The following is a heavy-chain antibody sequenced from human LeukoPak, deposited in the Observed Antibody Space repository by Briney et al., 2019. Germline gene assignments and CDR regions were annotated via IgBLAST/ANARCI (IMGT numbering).Heavy chain of an antibody. V-gene: IGHV3-30*04. Sequence: GGSLRLSCAASGFIFSSYAMHWVRQAPGKGLEWVAVISYDGSNKYYADSVKGRFTISRDNSKNTLYLQMNSLRAEDTAVYYCARDRDYGGNEGLAYWGQGTLVTVSS. J-gene: IGHJ4*02. CDR2: ISYDGSNK. CDR1: GFIFSSYA. D-gene: IGHD4-23*01. CDR3: ARDRDYGGNEGLAY.